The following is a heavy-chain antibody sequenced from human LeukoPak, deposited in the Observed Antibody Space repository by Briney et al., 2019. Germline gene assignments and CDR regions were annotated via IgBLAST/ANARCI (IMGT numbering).Heavy chain of an antibody. Sequence: GGSLRLSCAASGFTFSDYYKSWIRQAPGKGLEWVSYISSSGSTIYYADSVRGRFTISRDNTKNSLFLQTNSLRAEDTAIYYCARDVGTSSNWYDPWGQGTLVTVSS. V-gene: IGHV3-11*04. CDR1: GFTFSDYY. D-gene: IGHD6-6*01. CDR2: ISSSGSTI. J-gene: IGHJ5*02. CDR3: ARDVGTSSNWYDP.